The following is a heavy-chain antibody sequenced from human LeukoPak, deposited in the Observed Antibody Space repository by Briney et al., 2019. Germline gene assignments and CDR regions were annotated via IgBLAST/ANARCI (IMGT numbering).Heavy chain of an antibody. CDR2: IYTRGST. Sequence: PSETLSLTCTVSGGSISSGSYYWSWIRQPAGKGLEWIGRIYTRGSTNYNPSLKSRVTISVDTSKNQFSLKLSSVTAADTAVYYCARVHLVGAHDYWGQGNLVTVSS. V-gene: IGHV4-61*02. CDR3: ARVHLVGAHDY. D-gene: IGHD1-26*01. CDR1: GGSISSGSYY. J-gene: IGHJ4*02.